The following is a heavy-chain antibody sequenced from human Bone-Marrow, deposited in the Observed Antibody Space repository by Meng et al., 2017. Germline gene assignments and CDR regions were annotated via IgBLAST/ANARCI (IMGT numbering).Heavy chain of an antibody. D-gene: IGHD6-25*01. J-gene: IGHJ4*02. Sequence: EVQLVESGGGLVQPGGSLRLSCAASGFTFSTYWMHWVRQAPGKGLVWVSHINSDGSITGYADSVKGRFTISRDNAKNTLFLQMSSLRAEDTAVYYCARAPGIAAAAWGQGARVTGAS. CDR2: INSDGSIT. CDR1: GFTFSTYW. V-gene: IGHV3-74*02. CDR3: ARAPGIAAAA.